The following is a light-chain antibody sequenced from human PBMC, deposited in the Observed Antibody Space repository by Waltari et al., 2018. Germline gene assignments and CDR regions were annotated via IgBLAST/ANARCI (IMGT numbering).Light chain of an antibody. V-gene: IGLV3-21*02. CDR3: HVWDSATNHAI. J-gene: IGLJ2*01. CDR2: GDS. CDR1: NIGRKS. Sequence: SYVLTQPPSVSVAPGQTARVPCGGNNIGRKSVHWYQQKPGQAPVLVVYGDSDRPSGIRERFSGSNSGNTATLTISRVEVGDEANYYCHVWDSATNHAIFGGGTQVTVL.